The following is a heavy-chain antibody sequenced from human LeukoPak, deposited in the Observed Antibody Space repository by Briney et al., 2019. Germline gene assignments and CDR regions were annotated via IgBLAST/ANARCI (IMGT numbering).Heavy chain of an antibody. J-gene: IGHJ4*02. Sequence: SETLSLTCTVSGGSISGYCWNWIRQPAGKGLEWIGRIYTSGNTNYNPSLKSRVTMSVDTSKNQFSLKLSSVTAADTAVYYCASLYYYDSSGYLFDYWGQGTLVTVSS. V-gene: IGHV4-4*07. CDR3: ASLYYYDSSGYLFDY. CDR1: GGSISGYC. D-gene: IGHD3-22*01. CDR2: IYTSGNT.